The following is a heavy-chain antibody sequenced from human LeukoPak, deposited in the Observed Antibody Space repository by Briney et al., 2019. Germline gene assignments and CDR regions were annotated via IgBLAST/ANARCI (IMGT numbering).Heavy chain of an antibody. Sequence: GGSLRLSCAASGFTFSSYSMNWVRQAPGKGLEWVSYISSSSSTIYYADSVKGRFTISRDNAKNSLYLQMNSLRAEDTAVYYCARGARSSSWYHNWFDPWGQGTLVTVSS. CDR1: GFTFSSYS. CDR3: ARGARSSSWYHNWFDP. D-gene: IGHD6-13*01. V-gene: IGHV3-48*04. CDR2: ISSSSSTI. J-gene: IGHJ5*02.